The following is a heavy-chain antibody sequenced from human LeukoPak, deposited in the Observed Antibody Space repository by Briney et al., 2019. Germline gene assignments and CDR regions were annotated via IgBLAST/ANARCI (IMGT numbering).Heavy chain of an antibody. CDR2: IYYSGST. CDR1: GGSISSSSYY. CDR3: ARRGPGGWFDP. D-gene: IGHD3-10*01. Sequence: PSETLSLTCTVSGGSISSSSYYWGWIRQPPGKGLEWFGSIYYSGSTYYNPSLKSRVTISIDTSKNQFSLKLSSVTAADTAVYYCARRGPGGWFDPWGQGTLVTVSS. V-gene: IGHV4-39*01. J-gene: IGHJ5*02.